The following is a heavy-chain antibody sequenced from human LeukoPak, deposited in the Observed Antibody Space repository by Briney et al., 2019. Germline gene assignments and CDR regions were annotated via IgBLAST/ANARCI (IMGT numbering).Heavy chain of an antibody. CDR1: GFSFTSYW. Sequence: GESLKISCKGSGFSFTSYWIGWVRQMPGKGLEWMGIIDPGDSDTRYSPSLQGQVTISADKSISTAYLQWSSLKASDTAMYYCARRGSGYCSGSSCSYYFDYWGQGTLVTVSS. J-gene: IGHJ4*02. CDR3: ARRGSGYCSGSSCSYYFDY. CDR2: IDPGDSDT. V-gene: IGHV5-51*01. D-gene: IGHD2-15*01.